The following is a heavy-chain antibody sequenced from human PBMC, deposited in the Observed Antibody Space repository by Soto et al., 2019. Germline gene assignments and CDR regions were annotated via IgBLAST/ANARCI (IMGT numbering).Heavy chain of an antibody. CDR3: AKKVNSGPGSQYFDY. CDR2: FRTSGDGGTT. CDR1: GFTFSSYS. D-gene: IGHD3-10*01. V-gene: IGHV3-23*01. Sequence: VGSLSLSCAASGFTFSSYSMSWVRQAPGKGLEWVSGFRTSGDGGTTYYADSVKGRFTISRDNSKNMLFLQMNSLRAEDTAIYYCAKKVNSGPGSQYFDYWGQGTLVTVSS. J-gene: IGHJ4*02.